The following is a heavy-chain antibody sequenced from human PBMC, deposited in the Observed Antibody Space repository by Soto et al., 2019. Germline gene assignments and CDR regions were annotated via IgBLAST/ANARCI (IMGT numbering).Heavy chain of an antibody. J-gene: IGHJ6*02. Sequence: GSLRLSCAASGFTFSSYAMSWVRQAPGKGLEWVSAISGSGGSTYYADSVKGRFTISRDNSKNTLYLQMNSLRAEDTAVYYCAKVEGGGGYGDYGYYYYGMDVWGQGTTVTAP. CDR3: AKVEGGGGYGDYGYYYYGMDV. V-gene: IGHV3-23*01. D-gene: IGHD4-17*01. CDR2: ISGSGGST. CDR1: GFTFSSYA.